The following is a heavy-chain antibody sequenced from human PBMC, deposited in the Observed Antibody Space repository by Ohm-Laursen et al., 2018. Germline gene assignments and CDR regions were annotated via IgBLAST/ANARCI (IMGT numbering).Heavy chain of an antibody. Sequence: GSLRLSCAVSGFTFSSYWMSWVRQAPGKGLEWVSAISGSGGSTYYADSVKGRFTISRDNSKNTLYLQMNSLRAEDTAVYYCAKDQGWQSRIAAAGTRGIYYFDYWGQGTLVTVSS. J-gene: IGHJ4*02. V-gene: IGHV3-23*01. D-gene: IGHD6-13*01. CDR3: AKDQGWQSRIAAAGTRGIYYFDY. CDR1: GFTFSSYW. CDR2: ISGSGGST.